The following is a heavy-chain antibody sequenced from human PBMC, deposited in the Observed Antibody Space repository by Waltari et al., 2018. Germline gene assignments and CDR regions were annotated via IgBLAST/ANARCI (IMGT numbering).Heavy chain of an antibody. V-gene: IGHV3-7*01. Sequence: EVHLVESGGGLVQPGGSLRLSCAASGFTFSRYWMTWVRQAPGKGLEWVAYMKEDGSEIYYVDSVKGRFTISRDNAKNSLYLQMNSLRVEDTAVYYCVRGVYAFDYWGQGTLVFVSS. J-gene: IGHJ4*02. D-gene: IGHD2-8*01. CDR3: VRGVYAFDY. CDR1: GFTFSRYW. CDR2: MKEDGSEI.